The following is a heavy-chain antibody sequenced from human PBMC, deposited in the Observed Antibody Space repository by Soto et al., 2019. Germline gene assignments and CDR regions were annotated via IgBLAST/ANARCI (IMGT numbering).Heavy chain of an antibody. D-gene: IGHD2-2*01. V-gene: IGHV3-43D*04. Sequence: GGSLRLSCAASGFTFSSSGVHWVRQPPGKGLESVSLISWCGGRTLYADSVKGRFIISRDNSKNSLYLQMNSLRVEDTALYYCIKDTSLDPYTLDVWGQGTTVTVSS. CDR2: ISWCGGRT. CDR1: GFTFSSSG. J-gene: IGHJ6*02. CDR3: IKDTSLDPYTLDV.